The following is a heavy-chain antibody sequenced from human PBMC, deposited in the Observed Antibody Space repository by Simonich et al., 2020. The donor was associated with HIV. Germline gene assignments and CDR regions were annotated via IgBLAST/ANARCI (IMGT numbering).Heavy chain of an antibody. J-gene: IGHJ4*02. CDR2: IYHSGST. CDR1: GYSISSGYY. D-gene: IGHD7-27*01. CDR3: AGTGPLLDF. V-gene: IGHV4-38-2*01. Sequence: QLQLQESGPGLVKPSETLSLTCAVSGYSISSGYYWGWIRQPPGKGLGWLGNIYHSGSTYHTPPLKRRVTMSVDTSKNQFSLKLSSVTAADTAVYYCAGTGPLLDFWGQGTLVTVSS.